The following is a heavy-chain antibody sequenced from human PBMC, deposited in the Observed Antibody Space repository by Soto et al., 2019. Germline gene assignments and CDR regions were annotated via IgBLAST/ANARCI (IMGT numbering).Heavy chain of an antibody. CDR3: ARSNYYDSSGYYNVAAFDI. Sequence: QVQLVQSGAEVKKPGSSVKVSCKASGGTFSSYAISWVRQAPGQGLEWMGGIIPIFGTANYAQKFQGRVTITADESTSTAYMELSSLRSEDTAVYYSARSNYYDSSGYYNVAAFDIWGQGTMVTVSS. D-gene: IGHD3-22*01. J-gene: IGHJ3*02. CDR2: IIPIFGTA. V-gene: IGHV1-69*01. CDR1: GGTFSSYA.